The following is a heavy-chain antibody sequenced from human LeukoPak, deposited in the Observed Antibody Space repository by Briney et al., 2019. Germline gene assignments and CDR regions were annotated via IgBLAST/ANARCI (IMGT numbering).Heavy chain of an antibody. CDR3: ARRAVATHYYYYMDV. CDR2: MNPNSGNT. D-gene: IGHD5-12*01. Sequence: ASVKVSCKASGYTFTSYDINWVRQATGQGLEWMGWMNPNSGNTGYAQKLQGRVTITADESTSTAYMELSSLRSEDTAVYYCARRAVATHYYYYMDVWGKGTTVTVSS. V-gene: IGHV1-8*01. J-gene: IGHJ6*03. CDR1: GYTFTSYD.